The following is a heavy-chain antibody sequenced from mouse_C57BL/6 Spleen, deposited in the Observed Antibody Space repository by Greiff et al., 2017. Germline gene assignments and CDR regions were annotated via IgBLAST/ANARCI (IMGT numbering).Heavy chain of an antibody. Sequence: VQLQQSGPELVKPGASVKISCKASGYSFTGYYMHWVKQSSEKSLEWIGEINPSTGGTSYNQKFKGKATLTVDKSSSTAYMQRKSLTSEDSAVYYCARNGYYAMDYWGQGTSVTVSS. CDR3: ARNGYYAMDY. J-gene: IGHJ4*01. CDR1: GYSFTGYY. V-gene: IGHV1-43*01. CDR2: INPSTGGT.